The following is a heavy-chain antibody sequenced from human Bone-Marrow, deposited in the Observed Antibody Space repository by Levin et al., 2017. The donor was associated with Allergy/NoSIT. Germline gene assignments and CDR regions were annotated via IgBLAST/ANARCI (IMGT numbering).Heavy chain of an antibody. V-gene: IGHV1-46*01. CDR1: GYTFTSYY. J-gene: IGHJ6*02. CDR3: AAYMTTTSDYYGMDV. Sequence: GESLKISCKASGYTFTSYYMHWVRQAPGQGLEWMGIINPSGGSTSYAQKFQGRVTMTRDTSTSTVYMELSSLRSEDTAVYYCAAYMTTTSDYYGMDVWGQGTTVTVSS. D-gene: IGHD4-11*01. CDR2: INPSGGST.